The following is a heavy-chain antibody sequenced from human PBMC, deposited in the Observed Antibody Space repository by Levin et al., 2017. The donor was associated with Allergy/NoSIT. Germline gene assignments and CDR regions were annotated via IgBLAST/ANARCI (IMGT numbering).Heavy chain of an antibody. D-gene: IGHD5-18*01. CDR2: ISSSSSTI. Sequence: GESLKISCAASGFTFSSYSMNWVRQAPGKGLEWVSYISSSSSTIYYADSVKGRFTISRDNAKNSLYLQMNSLRDEDTAVYYCARDGDTAMALSYYYYGMDVWGQGTTVTVSS. CDR3: ARDGDTAMALSYYYYGMDV. V-gene: IGHV3-48*02. CDR1: GFTFSSYS. J-gene: IGHJ6*02.